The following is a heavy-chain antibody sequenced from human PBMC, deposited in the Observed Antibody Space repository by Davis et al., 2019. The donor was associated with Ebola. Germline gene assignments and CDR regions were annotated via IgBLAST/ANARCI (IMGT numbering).Heavy chain of an antibody. D-gene: IGHD3-16*01. J-gene: IGHJ4*02. CDR3: VKEPVSGGQAEY. CDR1: GFTFSNYD. Sequence: PGGSLTLSCAASGFTFSNYDMSWVRHVPGKGLEWVSTISASEGHTHYSDSVKGRFTISRDNSKSTLYLQMSGLGADDTAIYYCVKEPVSGGQAEYWGQGTLVTASS. CDR2: ISASEGHT. V-gene: IGHV3-23*01.